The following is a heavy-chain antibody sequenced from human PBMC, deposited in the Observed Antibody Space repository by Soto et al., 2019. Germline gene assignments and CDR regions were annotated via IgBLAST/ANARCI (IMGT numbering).Heavy chain of an antibody. CDR1: GYSFTDFA. CDR3: ARGGQQLVLYYFDY. CDR2: INADKGNT. Sequence: ASVKVSCKASGYSFTDFAMHWVRLASGQRLEWMGWINADKGNTKYSQKFQGRVTITRDTSASTAYMELSSLRSEDTAVYYCARGGQQLVLYYFDYWGQGTLVTVSS. V-gene: IGHV1-3*01. D-gene: IGHD6-13*01. J-gene: IGHJ4*02.